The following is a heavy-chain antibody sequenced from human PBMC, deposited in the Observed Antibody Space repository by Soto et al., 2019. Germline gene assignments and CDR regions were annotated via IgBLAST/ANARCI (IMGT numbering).Heavy chain of an antibody. Sequence: QLQLQESGSGLVKPSQTLSLTCAVSGGSISSGGYSWSWIRKPPGKGLEWIGYNYHSGSTYYNPSLQSIVTISVDTSKNQFSLKVRSVTAEDTAVYYGARGRTTVTTFAYWGQGTLVNVSS. D-gene: IGHD4-17*01. CDR1: GGSISSGGYS. CDR3: ARGRTTVTTFAY. J-gene: IGHJ4*02. CDR2: NYHSGST. V-gene: IGHV4-30-2*01.